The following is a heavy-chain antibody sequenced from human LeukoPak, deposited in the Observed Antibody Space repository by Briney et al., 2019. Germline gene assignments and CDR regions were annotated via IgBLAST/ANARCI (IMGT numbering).Heavy chain of an antibody. CDR1: GFIFSNYE. J-gene: IGHJ4*02. D-gene: IGHD3-22*01. CDR3: ARGDDSSGYPTDY. Sequence: PGGSLRLSCAASGFIFSNYEMNWVRQAPGKGLEWVSYIGSSGSTIYYADSVKGRFTISRDNAKNSLYLQMNSLRAEDTAVYYCARGDDSSGYPTDYWGQGTLVTVSS. V-gene: IGHV3-48*03. CDR2: IGSSGSTI.